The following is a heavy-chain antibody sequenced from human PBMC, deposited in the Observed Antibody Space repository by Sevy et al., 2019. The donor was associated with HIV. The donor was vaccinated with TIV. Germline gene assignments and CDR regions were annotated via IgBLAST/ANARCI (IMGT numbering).Heavy chain of an antibody. V-gene: IGHV3-53*01. CDR3: ARGPYDSSGYYFYYFDY. J-gene: IGHJ4*02. D-gene: IGHD3-22*01. Sequence: GGSLRLSCAASGFTVSSNYMSWVRQAPGKGLEWVSVIYSGGSTYYADSVKGRFTISRDNSKNTLYLQMNRLRAEDTAVYYCARGPYDSSGYYFYYFDYWGQGTLVTVSS. CDR2: IYSGGST. CDR1: GFTVSSNY.